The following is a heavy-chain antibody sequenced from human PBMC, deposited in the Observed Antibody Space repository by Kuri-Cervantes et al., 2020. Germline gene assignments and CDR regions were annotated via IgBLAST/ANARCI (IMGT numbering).Heavy chain of an antibody. J-gene: IGHJ4*02. CDR2: MNPNSGNT. V-gene: IGHV1-8*01. Sequence: ASVKVSCKASGYTFTSYDINWVRQATGQGLEWMGWMNPNSGNTGYAQKFQGRVTMTRNTSISTAYMELSSLRSDDTAVYYCAREFIAVAGTLPPDYWGQGTLVTVSS. CDR1: GYTFTSYD. CDR3: AREFIAVAGTLPPDY. D-gene: IGHD6-19*01.